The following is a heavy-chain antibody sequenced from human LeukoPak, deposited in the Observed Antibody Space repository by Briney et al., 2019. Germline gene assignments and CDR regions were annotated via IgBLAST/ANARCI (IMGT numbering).Heavy chain of an antibody. V-gene: IGHV5-51*01. J-gene: IGHJ4*02. D-gene: IGHD1-20*01. CDR1: GYSFTSYW. CDR2: IYPGDSDS. CDR3: ARGNWNDGLSYYFDY. Sequence: GESLKISCKGSGYSFTSYWIGWVRQMPGKGLEWMGIIYPGDSDSRYSPSFQGQVTISADKSISTAYLQWSSLKASDTAMYYCARGNWNDGLSYYFDYWGQGTLVTVSS.